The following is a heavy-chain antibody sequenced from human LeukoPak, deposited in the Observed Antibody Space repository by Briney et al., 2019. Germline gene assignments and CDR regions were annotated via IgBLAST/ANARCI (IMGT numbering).Heavy chain of an antibody. CDR3: ARSYGGNSVDAFDI. V-gene: IGHV3-30*01. Sequence: ISYDGSNKYYADSVKGRFTISRDNSKNTLYLQMNSLRAEDTAVYYCARSYGGNSVDAFDIWGQGTMVTVSS. D-gene: IGHD4-23*01. J-gene: IGHJ3*02. CDR2: ISYDGSNK.